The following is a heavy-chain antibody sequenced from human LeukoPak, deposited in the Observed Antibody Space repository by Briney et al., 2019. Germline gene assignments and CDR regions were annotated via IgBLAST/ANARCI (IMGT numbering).Heavy chain of an antibody. V-gene: IGHV3-21*01. J-gene: IGHJ4*02. CDR2: ISTSSSYI. D-gene: IGHD3-9*01. Sequence: GGSLRLSCAASGFTFSSYSLNWVRQAPGKGLEWVSFISTSSSYIYYADSVKGRFTITRDNARNSLYLQMNSLRAEDTAVYYCARQDWLGDRYYFDSWGQGSQVTVSS. CDR1: GFTFSSYS. CDR3: ARQDWLGDRYYFDS.